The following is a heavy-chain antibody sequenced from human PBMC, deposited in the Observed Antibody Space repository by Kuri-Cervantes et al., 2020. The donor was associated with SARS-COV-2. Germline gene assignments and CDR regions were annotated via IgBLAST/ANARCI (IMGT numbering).Heavy chain of an antibody. J-gene: IGHJ5*02. D-gene: IGHD6-6*01. CDR1: GYSISSGYY. Sequence: SETLSLTCTVSGYSISSGYYWGWIRQPPGKGLEWIGSIYHSGSTYYNPSLKSRVTISVDTSKNQFSLKLSSVTAADTAVYYCARQGPSIAAPGRRWFDPWGQGTLVTDSS. V-gene: IGHV4-38-2*02. CDR3: ARQGPSIAAPGRRWFDP. CDR2: IYHSGST.